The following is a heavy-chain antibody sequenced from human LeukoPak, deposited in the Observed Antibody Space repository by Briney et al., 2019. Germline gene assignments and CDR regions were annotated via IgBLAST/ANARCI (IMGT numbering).Heavy chain of an antibody. CDR2: INHSGST. V-gene: IGHV4-34*01. Sequence: PSETLSLTCAVYGGSFSGYYWSWIRQPPGKGLEWIGEINHSGSTNYNPSFKSRVTISVDTSKNQFSLKLSSVTAADTAVYYCARGHPVGATDAFDIWGQGTMVTVSS. CDR3: ARGHPVGATDAFDI. J-gene: IGHJ3*02. CDR1: GGSFSGYY. D-gene: IGHD1-26*01.